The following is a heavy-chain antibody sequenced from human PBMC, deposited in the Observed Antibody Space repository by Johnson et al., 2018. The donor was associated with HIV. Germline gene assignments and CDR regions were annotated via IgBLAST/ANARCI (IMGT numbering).Heavy chain of an antibody. J-gene: IGHJ3*02. Sequence: VQLVESGGGLVKHGGSLRLSCAASGFTFSNAWMSWVRQAPGKGLEWVSVIHSGDKTYYADSVKGRFTISRDNSENTVYLQMNSLRAEDTAVYFCARDLIPDSTFFYDTTSYFPDALDIWGQGTLVTVSS. V-gene: IGHV3-66*01. CDR3: ARDLIPDSTFFYDTTSYFPDALDI. CDR2: IHSGDKT. CDR1: GFTFSNAW. D-gene: IGHD3-22*01.